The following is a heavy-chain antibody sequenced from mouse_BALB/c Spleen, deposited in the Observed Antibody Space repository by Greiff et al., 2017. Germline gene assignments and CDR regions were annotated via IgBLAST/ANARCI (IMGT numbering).Heavy chain of an antibody. V-gene: IGHV1S137*01. J-gene: IGHJ3*01. D-gene: IGHD2-1*01. CDR2: ISTYYGDA. CDR3: ARTNYYGNTWFAY. Sequence: QVQLQQSGAELLRPGVSVKISCKGSGYTFTDYAMHWVKQSHAKSLEWIGVISTYYGDASYNQKFKGKATMTVDKSSSTAYMELARLTSEDSAIYYCARTNYYGNTWFAYWGQGTLVTVSA. CDR1: GYTFTDYA.